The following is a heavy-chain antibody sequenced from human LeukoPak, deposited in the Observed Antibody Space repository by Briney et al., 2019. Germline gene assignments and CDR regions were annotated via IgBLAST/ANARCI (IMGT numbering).Heavy chain of an antibody. V-gene: IGHV4-34*01. Sequence: ETLSLTCAVYGGSFSGYYWSWIRQPPGKGLEWIGEINHSGSTNYNPSLKSRVTISVDTSKNQFSLKLSSVTAADTAVYYCARGPPRYYYDSSGYHGEHYFDYWGQGTLVTVSS. CDR3: ARGPPRYYYDSSGYHGEHYFDY. CDR1: GGSFSGYY. D-gene: IGHD3-22*01. CDR2: INHSGST. J-gene: IGHJ4*02.